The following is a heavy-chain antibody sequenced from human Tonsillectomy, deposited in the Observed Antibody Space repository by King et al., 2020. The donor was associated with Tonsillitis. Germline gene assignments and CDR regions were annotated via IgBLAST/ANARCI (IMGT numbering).Heavy chain of an antibody. J-gene: IGHJ6*03. D-gene: IGHD3-22*01. Sequence: QLQESGPGLVKPSETLSLTCTVSGGSISTYYWNWIRQPPGKALEWIGFIYYSGSTKYHPSLKSRVTISVDTSRNQFSLKLSSVTAADTAVYYCARGTWENYYDSSGAYYFMDVWGKGTTVIVSS. CDR3: ARGTWENYYDSSGAYYFMDV. CDR1: GGSISTYY. V-gene: IGHV4-59*01. CDR2: IYYSGST.